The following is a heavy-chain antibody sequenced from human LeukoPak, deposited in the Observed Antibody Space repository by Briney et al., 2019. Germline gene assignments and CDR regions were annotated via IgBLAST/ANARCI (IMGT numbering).Heavy chain of an antibody. CDR2: IWYDGSNK. V-gene: IGHV3-33*01. D-gene: IGHD2-8*01. CDR3: ARAGMGVSHPADY. Sequence: PGGSLRLSCAASGFTFSSYGMHWVRQAPGKGLEWVAVIWYDGSNKYYADSVKGRFTISRDNSKNTLYLQMNSLRAEDTAVYYCARAGMGVSHPADYWVQGTLVTVSS. CDR1: GFTFSSYG. J-gene: IGHJ4*02.